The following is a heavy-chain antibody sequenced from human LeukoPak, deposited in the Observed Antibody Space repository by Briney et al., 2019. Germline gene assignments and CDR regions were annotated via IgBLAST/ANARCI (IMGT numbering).Heavy chain of an antibody. CDR2: IYYSGST. D-gene: IGHD1-26*01. J-gene: IGHJ5*02. CDR3: ARSAGGAGLLDP. CDR1: GYSISSGYY. Sequence: PSETLSLTCTVSGYSISSGYYWGWIRQPPGKGLEWIGYIYYSGSTNYNPSLKSRVTISVDTSKNQFSLKLSSVTAADTAVYYCARSAGGAGLLDPWGQGTLVTVSS. V-gene: IGHV4-61*01.